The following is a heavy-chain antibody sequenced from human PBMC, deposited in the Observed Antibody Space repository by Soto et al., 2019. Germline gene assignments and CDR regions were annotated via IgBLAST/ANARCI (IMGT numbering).Heavy chain of an antibody. CDR2: IYYSGST. Sequence: SETLSLTCTVSGGSISSGDYYWSWIRQPPGKGLEWIGYIYYSGSTYYKTSLKSRVKISVDTSKNKYSMKLSSVTAADTAVYYCARWWFGEFFDYWGQGTLVTVSS. CDR1: GGSISSGDYY. CDR3: ARWWFGEFFDY. J-gene: IGHJ4*02. V-gene: IGHV4-30-4*01. D-gene: IGHD3-10*01.